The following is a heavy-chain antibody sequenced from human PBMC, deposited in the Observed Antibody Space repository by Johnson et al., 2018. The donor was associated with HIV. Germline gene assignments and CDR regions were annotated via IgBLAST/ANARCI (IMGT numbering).Heavy chain of an antibody. V-gene: IGHV3-15*01. CDR2: LKSKTDGGTT. Sequence: VQLVESVGGLVKPGGSLRLSCAASGFTFTNAWMNWVRQAPGKGLEWVGRLKSKTDGGTTDYAAPVKGRFTISRDNAKNSLYLQMNSLRAEDTAVYYCAKDKNAFDIWGQGTMVTVSS. CDR3: AKDKNAFDI. CDR1: GFTFTNAW. J-gene: IGHJ3*02.